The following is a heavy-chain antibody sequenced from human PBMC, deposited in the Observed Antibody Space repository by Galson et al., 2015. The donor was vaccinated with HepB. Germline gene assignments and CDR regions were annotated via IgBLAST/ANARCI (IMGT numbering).Heavy chain of an antibody. V-gene: IGHV4-39*07. Sequence: QPPGKGLEWIGSLYYTGSTYYNPSLKSRVTISVDTSKNQFSLKLSPVTAADTAVYYCAREGDIGVVRGSRPNDAFEIWGQGTRVTVSS. CDR2: LYYTGST. CDR3: AREGDIGVVRGSRPNDAFEI. J-gene: IGHJ3*02. D-gene: IGHD2-15*01.